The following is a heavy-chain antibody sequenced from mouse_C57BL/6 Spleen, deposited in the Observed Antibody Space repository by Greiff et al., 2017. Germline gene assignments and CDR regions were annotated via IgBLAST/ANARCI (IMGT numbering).Heavy chain of an antibody. CDR1: GFTFSNYW. V-gene: IGHV6-3*01. D-gene: IGHD1-1*01. Sequence: EVKVEESGGGLVQPGGSMKLSCVASGFTFSNYWMNWVSQSPEKGLEWVAQIRLKSDNYATHYAESVKGRFTISRDDYKSSVYLQMNNLRAEDTGIYYCTGDYDERDGFDDWGQGTTLTVSS. J-gene: IGHJ2*01. CDR3: TGDYDERDGFDD. CDR2: IRLKSDNYAT.